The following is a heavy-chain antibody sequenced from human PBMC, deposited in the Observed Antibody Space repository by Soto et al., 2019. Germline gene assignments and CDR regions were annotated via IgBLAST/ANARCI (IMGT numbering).Heavy chain of an antibody. J-gene: IGHJ5*02. V-gene: IGHV4-4*02. CDR3: ARAARNYDILTGFKSNWFDP. CDR1: GGSISSSNW. CDR2: IYHSGST. D-gene: IGHD3-9*01. Sequence: SETLSLTCAVSGGSISSSNWWSWVRQPPGKGLEWIGEIYHSGSTNYNPSLKSRVTISVDKSKNQFSLKLSSVTAADTAVYYCARAARNYDILTGFKSNWFDPWGPGTLVTVSS.